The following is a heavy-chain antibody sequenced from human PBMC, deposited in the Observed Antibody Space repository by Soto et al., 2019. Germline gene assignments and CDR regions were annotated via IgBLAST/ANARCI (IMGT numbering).Heavy chain of an antibody. D-gene: IGHD2-2*01. CDR3: ARVGIVVVPAAARDY. Sequence: GGSLRLSCAASGFTFSDYYMSWIRQAPGKGLEWVSYISSSGSTIYYADSVKGRFTISRDNAKNSLYLQMNSLRAEDTAVYYCARVGIVVVPAAARDYWGQGTLVTVSS. CDR2: ISSSGSTI. J-gene: IGHJ4*02. CDR1: GFTFSDYY. V-gene: IGHV3-11*01.